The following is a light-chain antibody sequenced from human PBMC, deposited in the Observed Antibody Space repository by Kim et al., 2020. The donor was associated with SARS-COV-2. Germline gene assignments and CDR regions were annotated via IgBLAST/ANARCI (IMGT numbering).Light chain of an antibody. J-gene: IGLJ1*01. CDR1: SSDVGGYNH. V-gene: IGLV2-8*01. Sequence: GQSVPISCTGTSSDVGGYNHVTWYQQHPGKAPKHMLYEVSTRPSGVPDRFSGSKSGNTASLTVSGLQVEDEADYYCSSFAGGGNYVFGSGTKVTVL. CDR2: EVS. CDR3: SSFAGGGNYV.